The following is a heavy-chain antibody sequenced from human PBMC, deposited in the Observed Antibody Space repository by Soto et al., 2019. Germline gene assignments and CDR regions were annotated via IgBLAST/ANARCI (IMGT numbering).Heavy chain of an antibody. Sequence: GGSLRLSCAASGFTFSTYSMNWVRQAPGKGLEWVSYIRSSSSAISYADSVKGRFTISRDNAKSSLYLQMNSLRAEDTAVYYCARGRGSGDYDYFDYWGQGTLVTVSS. V-gene: IGHV3-48*01. CDR1: GFTFSTYS. J-gene: IGHJ4*02. CDR3: ARGRGSGDYDYFDY. CDR2: IRSSSSAI. D-gene: IGHD4-17*01.